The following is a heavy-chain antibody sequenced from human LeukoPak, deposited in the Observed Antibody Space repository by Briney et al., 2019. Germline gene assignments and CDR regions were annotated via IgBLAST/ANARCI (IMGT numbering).Heavy chain of an antibody. CDR3: ARRGSSMAAFDF. D-gene: IGHD6-6*01. CDR1: GYSFTTYW. Sequence: PGESLKISCKGSGYSFTTYWIGWVRQMPGKGLEGMGIIYPGDSDTAYSPSFQGQVTISADKSISTAYLQWNSLKAADSAMYYCARRGSSMAAFDFWGQGTLVTVSS. CDR2: IYPGDSDT. V-gene: IGHV5-51*01. J-gene: IGHJ4*02.